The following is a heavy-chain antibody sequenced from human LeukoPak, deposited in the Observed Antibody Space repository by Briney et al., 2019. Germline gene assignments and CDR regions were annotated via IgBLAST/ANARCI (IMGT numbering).Heavy chain of an antibody. Sequence: ASVKVSCKASGYTFTGYYMHWVRQAPGQGLEWMGRINPNSGGTNYAQKFQGRVTMTRDTSISTAYMELSRLRSDDTAMYYCARGGYCTNGVCLYILFDYWGQGTLVTVSS. D-gene: IGHD2-8*01. CDR3: ARGGYCTNGVCLYILFDY. CDR2: INPNSGGT. J-gene: IGHJ4*02. V-gene: IGHV1-2*06. CDR1: GYTFTGYY.